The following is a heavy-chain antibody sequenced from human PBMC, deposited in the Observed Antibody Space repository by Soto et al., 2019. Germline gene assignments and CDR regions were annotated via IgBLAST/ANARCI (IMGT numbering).Heavy chain of an antibody. CDR2: IWYDGSNK. CDR3: ARDPSSGRPTGNDGFLDY. V-gene: IGHV3-33*01. D-gene: IGHD6-6*01. CDR1: GFTFSSYG. J-gene: IGHJ4*02. Sequence: QVQLVESGGGVVQPGRSLRLSCAASGFTFSSYGMHWVRQAPGKGLEWVAVIWYDGSNKYYADSVKGRFTISRDNSKNTXXLQMNSLRAEDTAVYYCARDPSSGRPTGNDGFLDYWGQGTLVTVSS.